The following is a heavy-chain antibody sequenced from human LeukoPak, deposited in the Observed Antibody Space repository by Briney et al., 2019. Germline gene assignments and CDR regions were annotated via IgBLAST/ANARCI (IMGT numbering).Heavy chain of an antibody. CDR3: ARRNVAMNHAFDV. V-gene: IGHV3-11*01. CDR2: ISSGGSSI. D-gene: IGHD2-15*01. Sequence: PGGSLRLSCAASGFTFSDYYMSWIRQAPGKGLEWVSYISSGGSSIYYADSVEGRFTISRDNAKNSLYLQMNSLRAEDTAVYYCARRNVAMNHAFDVWGQGTMVTVSS. J-gene: IGHJ3*01. CDR1: GFTFSDYY.